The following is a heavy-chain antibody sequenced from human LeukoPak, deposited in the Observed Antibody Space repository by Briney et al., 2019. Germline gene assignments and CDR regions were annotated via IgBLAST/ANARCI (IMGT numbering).Heavy chain of an antibody. CDR3: ARDLEQQQLVYDI. V-gene: IGHV4-39*07. D-gene: IGHD6-13*01. CDR1: GGSISSSSYY. Sequence: PSETLSLTCSVSGGSISSSSYYWGWIRQPPGKGLEWIGSIYYSGSTYYNPSLKSRVTISVDTSKNQFSLKLSSVTAADTAVYYCARDLEQQQLVYDIWGQGTMVTVSS. J-gene: IGHJ3*02. CDR2: IYYSGST.